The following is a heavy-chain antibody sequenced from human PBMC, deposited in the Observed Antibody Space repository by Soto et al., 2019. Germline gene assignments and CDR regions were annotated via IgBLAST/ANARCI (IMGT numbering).Heavy chain of an antibody. J-gene: IGHJ6*02. V-gene: IGHV3-23*01. CDR3: AKLIAAAGTPYYYGMDV. D-gene: IGHD6-13*01. CDR1: GFTFSSYA. Sequence: EVQLLESGGGLVQPGGSLRLSCAASGFTFSSYAMSWVRQAPGKGLEWVSAISGSGGSTYYADSVKGRSTISRDNSKNTLYLQMNGLRAEDTAVYYCAKLIAAAGTPYYYGMDVWGQGTTVTVSS. CDR2: ISGSGGST.